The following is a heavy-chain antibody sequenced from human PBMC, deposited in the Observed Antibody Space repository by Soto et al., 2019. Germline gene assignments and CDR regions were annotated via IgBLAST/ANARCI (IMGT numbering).Heavy chain of an antibody. V-gene: IGHV4-4*02. CDR1: GGSISTSNW. CDR2: IYHSGST. J-gene: IGHJ5*02. Sequence: QVQLQESGPGLVKSSGTPSLTCAVSGGSISTSNWWSWVRQPPGKGLEWIGEIYHSGSTNYNPSLKSRVTISVDKSMNQFSLKLNSVTAADTAVYYCARKEYTAYGRFDPWGQGTLVTVSS. CDR3: ARKEYTAYGRFDP. D-gene: IGHD4-17*01.